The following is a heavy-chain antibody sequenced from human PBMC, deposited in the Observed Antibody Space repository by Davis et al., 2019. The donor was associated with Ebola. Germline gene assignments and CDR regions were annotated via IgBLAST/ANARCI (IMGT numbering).Heavy chain of an antibody. D-gene: IGHD5-12*01. V-gene: IGHV4-59*01. CDR3: ARDFNSGYVYAFDI. Sequence: SETLSLTCTVSGGSISNYYWSWIRQPPGKGLEWIGYIYYSGNTNYNPSLESRVTISVDTSKNQFSLNLRSVTAADTAVYYCARDFNSGYVYAFDIWGQGTMVTVSS. CDR2: IYYSGNT. CDR1: GGSISNYY. J-gene: IGHJ3*02.